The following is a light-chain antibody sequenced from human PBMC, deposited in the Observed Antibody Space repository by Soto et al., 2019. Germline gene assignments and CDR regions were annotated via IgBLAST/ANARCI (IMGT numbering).Light chain of an antibody. CDR3: LQHNSYPRT. V-gene: IGKV1-6*01. Sequence: AIQMTQSPSSLYASVGDRVTITCRASQGIRTELGWYQQKPGKAPRLLIYGASTLQGGVPSRFSGSGSGTEFTLTISSLQPEDFATYYCLQHNSYPRTFGQGTKVEIK. CDR1: QGIRTE. CDR2: GAS. J-gene: IGKJ1*01.